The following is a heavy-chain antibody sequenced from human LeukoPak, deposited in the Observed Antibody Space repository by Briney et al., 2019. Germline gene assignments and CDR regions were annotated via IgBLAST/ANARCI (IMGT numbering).Heavy chain of an antibody. Sequence: SETLSLTCTVSGGSISSYYWSWIRQPLGKGLEWIWYIYYSGSTNYNPSLKSRVTISVDTSKNQFSLKLSSVTAADTAVYYCARGRTATIFVHLDYYYMDVWGKGTTVTVSS. J-gene: IGHJ6*03. D-gene: IGHD3-3*01. CDR3: ARGRTATIFVHLDYYYMDV. V-gene: IGHV4-59*01. CDR2: IYYSGST. CDR1: GGSISSYY.